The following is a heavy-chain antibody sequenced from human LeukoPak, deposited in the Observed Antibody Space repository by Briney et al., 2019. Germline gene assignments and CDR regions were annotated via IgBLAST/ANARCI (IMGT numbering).Heavy chain of an antibody. V-gene: IGHV3-23*01. J-gene: IGHJ4*02. CDR1: GFTFSSSV. Sequence: GGSLRLSCTASGFTFSSSVMSWVRQAPGKGLEWVSAISNNGGYTYYADSVQGRFTISRDNSKSTLCLQMNSLRAEDTAVYYCAKQLGYCSDGSCYFPYWGQGTLVTVSS. D-gene: IGHD2-15*01. CDR3: AKQLGYCSDGSCYFPY. CDR2: ISNNGGYT.